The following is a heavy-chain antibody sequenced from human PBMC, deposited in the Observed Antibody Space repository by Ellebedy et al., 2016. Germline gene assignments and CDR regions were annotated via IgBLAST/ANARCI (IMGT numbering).Heavy chain of an antibody. CDR2: ISNSGVIT. CDR3: ATSEYSYGSSY. CDR1: GFTFSSYA. D-gene: IGHD5-18*01. V-gene: IGHV3-23*01. Sequence: GGSLRLSCAASGFTFSSYALSWVRQAPGKGLEWVSSISNSGVITFYSDSVKGRFTISRDNSKNTMYVQMNSLRAEDTAVYYCATSEYSYGSSYWGQGTLVTVSS. J-gene: IGHJ4*02.